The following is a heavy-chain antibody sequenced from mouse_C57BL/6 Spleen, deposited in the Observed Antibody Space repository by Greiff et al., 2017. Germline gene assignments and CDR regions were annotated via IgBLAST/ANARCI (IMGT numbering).Heavy chain of an antibody. J-gene: IGHJ4*01. CDR1: GYTFTDYY. V-gene: IGHV1-34*01. D-gene: IGHD4-1*01. Sequence: EVKLQESGPELVKPGASVKMSCKASGYTFTDYYMHWVKQSHGKSLEWIGYIYPNNGGNGDNQKFKGKATLTVDKSSSTAYMELRSLTSEDSAVYDCARERSNWDYYAMDYWGQGTSVTVSS. CDR2: IYPNNGGN. CDR3: ARERSNWDYYAMDY.